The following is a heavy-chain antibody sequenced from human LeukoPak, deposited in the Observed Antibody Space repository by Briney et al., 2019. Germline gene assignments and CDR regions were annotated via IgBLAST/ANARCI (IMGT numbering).Heavy chain of an antibody. Sequence: ASVKVSCKASGYTFTSYYMHWVRQAPGQGLEWIGCISAYNGNKNYAQKLQGRVTMTTDTSTSTAYMELRSLRSDDTAVYYCARDQGYSGYDPTNYYYGMDVWGQGTTVTVSS. CDR3: ARDQGYSGYDPTNYYYGMDV. J-gene: IGHJ6*02. V-gene: IGHV1-18*04. D-gene: IGHD5-12*01. CDR2: ISAYNGNK. CDR1: GYTFTSYY.